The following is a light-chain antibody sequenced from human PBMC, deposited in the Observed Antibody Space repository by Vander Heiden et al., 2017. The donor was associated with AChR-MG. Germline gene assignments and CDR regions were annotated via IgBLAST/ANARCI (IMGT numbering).Light chain of an antibody. V-gene: IGKV3-15*01. J-gene: IGKJ2*01. CDR1: QSVSTN. CDR3: QQYSSWHT. Sequence: EIVMTQSPATLSVSPGERATLSCRASQSVSTNLAWYQQKPGQAPRLLIYGASARATGIPARFTGRGSGTDFTLTISSLRSEDFAIYYWQQYSSWHTFGQRTKLEI. CDR2: GAS.